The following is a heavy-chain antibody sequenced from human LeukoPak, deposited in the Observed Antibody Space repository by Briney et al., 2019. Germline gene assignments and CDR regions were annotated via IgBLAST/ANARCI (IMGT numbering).Heavy chain of an antibody. V-gene: IGHV4-59*01. J-gene: IGHJ6*03. CDR2: IYYSGST. Sequence: SETLSLTFTVSGGSISSNYWSWIRPPPGKGLEWIGYIYYSGSTNYNPSLKSRVTISVDTSKNQFSLKLSSVTAADTAVYYCARGKKDGYNFSGYYYYYYMDVWGKGTTVTISS. CDR1: GGSISSNY. D-gene: IGHD5-24*01. CDR3: ARGKKDGYNFSGYYYYYYMDV.